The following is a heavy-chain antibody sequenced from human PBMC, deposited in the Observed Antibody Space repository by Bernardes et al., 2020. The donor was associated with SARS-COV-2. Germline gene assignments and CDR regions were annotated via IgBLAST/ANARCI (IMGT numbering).Heavy chain of an antibody. CDR2: ISNDGSIK. Sequence: VGSLIRSCTASGFTFRSSAMHWVRQAPGQGPEWVAVISNDGSIKYYTDSVKGRFTISRDNSKNTLYLLMNSLRTDDTAVYYCTRGLELELITWFDYWGQGTRVTVSS. CDR3: TRGLELELITWFDY. D-gene: IGHD1-7*01. V-gene: IGHV3-30-3*01. J-gene: IGHJ4*02. CDR1: GFTFRSSA.